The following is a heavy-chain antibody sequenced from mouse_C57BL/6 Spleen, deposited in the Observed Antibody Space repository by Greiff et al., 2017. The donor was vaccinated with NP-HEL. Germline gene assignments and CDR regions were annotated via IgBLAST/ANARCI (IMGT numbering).Heavy chain of an antibody. CDR3: ASQGGWDSFAY. J-gene: IGHJ3*01. Sequence: EVQLQESGGGLVQPGGSLKLSCAASGFTFSDYYMYWVRQTPEKRLEWVAYISNGGGSTYYPDTVKGRFTISRDKAKNTLYLQMSRLKSEDTAMYYCASQGGWDSFAYWGQGTLVTVSA. CDR2: ISNGGGST. D-gene: IGHD4-1*01. CDR1: GFTFSDYY. V-gene: IGHV5-12*01.